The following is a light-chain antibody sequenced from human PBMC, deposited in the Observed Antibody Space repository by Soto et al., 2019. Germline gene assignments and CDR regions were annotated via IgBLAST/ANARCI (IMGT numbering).Light chain of an antibody. CDR3: SSYTSSSTHWV. CDR2: EVS. J-gene: IGLJ3*02. V-gene: IGLV2-14*01. CDR1: SSDVGGYNY. Sequence: QSALTQRASVSGSPGQSITISCTGTSSDVGGYNYVSWYQQHPGKAPKLMIYEVSNRPSGVSNRFSGSKSGNTASLTISGLQAEDGAAYYCSSYTSSSTHWVFGGGTKLTVL.